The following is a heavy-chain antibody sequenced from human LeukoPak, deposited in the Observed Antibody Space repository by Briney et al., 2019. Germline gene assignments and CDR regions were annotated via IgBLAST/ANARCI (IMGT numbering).Heavy chain of an antibody. J-gene: IGHJ4*02. CDR1: GYTFTGYY. V-gene: IGHV1-2*02. Sequence: GASVKVSCKASGYTFTGYYMHWVRQAPGQGLEWMGWINPNSGGTNYAQKFQGRVTMTRDTSISTAYMELSSLRSEDTAVYYCARKGYYYDSSGFDYWGQGTLVTVSS. D-gene: IGHD3-22*01. CDR2: INPNSGGT. CDR3: ARKGYYYDSSGFDY.